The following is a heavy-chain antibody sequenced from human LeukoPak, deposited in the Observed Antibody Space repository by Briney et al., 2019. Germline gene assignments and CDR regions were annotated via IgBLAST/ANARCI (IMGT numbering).Heavy chain of an antibody. CDR2: IYPGDSDT. Sequence: GESLKISCKGSGYSFTNYWIGWVRQMPGKGLEWMGIIYPGDSDTRYSPSFQGQVTISADKSISTAYLQWSSLKASDTAIFFCARLGRYDYGDYRLDYWGQGTLVTVSS. CDR3: ARLGRYDYGDYRLDY. D-gene: IGHD4-17*01. J-gene: IGHJ4*02. CDR1: GYSFTNYW. V-gene: IGHV5-51*01.